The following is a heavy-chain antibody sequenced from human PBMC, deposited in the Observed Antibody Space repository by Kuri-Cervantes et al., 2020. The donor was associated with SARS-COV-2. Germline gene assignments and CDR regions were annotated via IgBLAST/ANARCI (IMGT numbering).Heavy chain of an antibody. Sequence: GGSLRLSCAASGFTVSSNHMRWVRQAPGKGLEWVSIIYNDGTTYYADSVKGRFTISRDNSKNMVYLQVNSLRAEDTAVYYCVKTTPGSTSRIFYGMEVWGQGTTVTVSS. CDR2: IYNDGTT. CDR1: GFTVSSNH. D-gene: IGHD2-2*01. CDR3: VKTTPGSTSRIFYGMEV. V-gene: IGHV3-53*01. J-gene: IGHJ6*02.